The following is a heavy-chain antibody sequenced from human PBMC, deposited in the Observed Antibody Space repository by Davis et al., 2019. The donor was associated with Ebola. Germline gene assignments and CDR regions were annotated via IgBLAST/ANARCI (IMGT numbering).Heavy chain of an antibody. CDR3: ARDSLNDYGDYGRARWFDP. CDR2: IYYSGST. Sequence: MPGGSLRLSCTVSGGSISSYYWSWIRQPPGKGLEWIGYIYYSGSTYYNPSLKSRVTISVDTSKNQFSLKVTSVTAADTAVYYCARDSLNDYGDYGRARWFDPWGQGTLVTVSS. CDR1: GGSISSYY. D-gene: IGHD4-17*01. J-gene: IGHJ5*02. V-gene: IGHV4-59*12.